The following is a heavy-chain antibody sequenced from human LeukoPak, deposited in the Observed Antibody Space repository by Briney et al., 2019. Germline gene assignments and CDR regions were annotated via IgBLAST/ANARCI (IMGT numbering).Heavy chain of an antibody. V-gene: IGHV3-23*01. CDR2: FSKVVGST. J-gene: IGHJ4*02. CDR1: GFTFSSYA. Sequence: PGGSLRLSCAASGFTFSSYAMSWVRQAPGKGLEWVSTFSKVVGSTFYADSVRGRFTISRDNSKNTLYLQMNSLRGEDTAVYYCARLEMATTRFDYWGQGTLVTVSS. D-gene: IGHD5-24*01. CDR3: ARLEMATTRFDY.